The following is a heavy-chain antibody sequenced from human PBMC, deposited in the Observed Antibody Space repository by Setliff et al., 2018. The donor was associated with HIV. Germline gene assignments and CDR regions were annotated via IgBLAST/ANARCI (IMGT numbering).Heavy chain of an antibody. CDR1: GGSISSHY. V-gene: IGHV4-59*11. CDR3: AKTYYHGSGGDY. D-gene: IGHD3-10*01. CDR2: IYYSGST. J-gene: IGHJ4*02. Sequence: PSETLSLTCTVSGGSISSHYWSWIRQPPGKGLEWIGSIYYSGSTNYNPSLKSRVTISVDTSKNQFSLKLSSVTAADTAVYYCAKTYYHGSGGDYWGQGTLVTV.